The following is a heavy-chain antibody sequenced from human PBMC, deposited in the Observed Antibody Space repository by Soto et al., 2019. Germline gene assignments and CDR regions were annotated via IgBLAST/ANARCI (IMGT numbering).Heavy chain of an antibody. D-gene: IGHD6-13*01. CDR3: ARGQDSSSWYLPHYYYGMDV. V-gene: IGHV3-48*03. J-gene: IGHJ6*02. Sequence: HPGGSLRLSCAASGFTFSSYEMKWVRQAPGKGLEWVSYISSSGSTIYYADSVKGRFTISRDNAKNSLNLQMNSLRAEDTAVYYCARGQDSSSWYLPHYYYGMDVWGQGTTVTVSS. CDR1: GFTFSSYE. CDR2: ISSSGSTI.